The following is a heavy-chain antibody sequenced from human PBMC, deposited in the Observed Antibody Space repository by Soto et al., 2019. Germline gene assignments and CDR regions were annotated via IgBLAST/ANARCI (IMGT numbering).Heavy chain of an antibody. D-gene: IGHD6-19*01. V-gene: IGHV3-74*01. Sequence: PGGSLRLSCVASGFTFSDSWTPWVRQSPGKGLVWVSRVNEDGRGRNYADSVKGRFTISRDNPKNTVYLPMNSLRAEDTAVYYCARFAVVTRGIDYWGQGTLVTVSS. J-gene: IGHJ4*02. CDR2: VNEDGRGR. CDR1: GFTFSDSW. CDR3: ARFAVVTRGIDY.